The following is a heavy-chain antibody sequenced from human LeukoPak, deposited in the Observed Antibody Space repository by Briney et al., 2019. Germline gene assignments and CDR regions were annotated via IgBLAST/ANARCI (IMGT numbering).Heavy chain of an antibody. CDR2: TDGSST. D-gene: IGHD1-14*01. J-gene: IGHJ4*02. V-gene: IGHV3-74*01. CDR1: GFIFGKSW. CDR3: ARDDYNRL. Sequence: GSPRLSCAASGFIFGKSWMHWVRQAPGKGLVWVSRTDGSSTTYADSVKGRFSVSMDNAQNTLYLQMNSLRAEDAAVYYCARDDYNRLWGQGTLVTVSS.